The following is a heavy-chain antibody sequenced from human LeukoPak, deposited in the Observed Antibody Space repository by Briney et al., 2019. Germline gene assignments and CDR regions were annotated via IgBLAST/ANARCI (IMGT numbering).Heavy chain of an antibody. V-gene: IGHV4-39*01. Sequence: SETLSLTCTVSGGSISSSSYYWGWIRQPPGKGLEWIGSIYYSGSTYYNPSLKSRVTISVDTSKNQFFLRLNSVTAADTAVYYCASGSHYGYSSGWLYYWGQGTLVTVSS. CDR2: IYYSGST. J-gene: IGHJ4*02. CDR3: ASGSHYGYSSGWLYY. D-gene: IGHD6-19*01. CDR1: GGSISSSSYY.